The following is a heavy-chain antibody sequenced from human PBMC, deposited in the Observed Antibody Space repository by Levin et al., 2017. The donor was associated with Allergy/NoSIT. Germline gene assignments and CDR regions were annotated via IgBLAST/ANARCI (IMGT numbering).Heavy chain of an antibody. J-gene: IGHJ4*02. CDR3: VKGGTGTNMLFDF. D-gene: IGHD1/OR15-1a*01. V-gene: IGHV3-23*01. CDR2: ISGSDDRT. CDR1: GFSFRDSA. Sequence: GESLKISCVVSGFSFRDSAMAWVRQSPGKGLEWVSSISGSDDRTWDADSVKGRFAISRDISINTLYLQMTSLRVDDTALYYCVKGGTGTNMLFDFWGQGVQVSVST.